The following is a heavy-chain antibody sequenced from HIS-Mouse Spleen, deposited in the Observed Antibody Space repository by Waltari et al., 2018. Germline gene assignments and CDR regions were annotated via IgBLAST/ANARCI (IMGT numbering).Heavy chain of an antibody. CDR1: GFTFSSYW. D-gene: IGHD7-27*01. V-gene: IGHV3-7*01. J-gene: IGHJ4*02. CDR2: IKKDGSEK. Sequence: EVQLVESGGGLVQPGGSLRLSCAASGFTFSSYWMSWVRQAPGKGLGWVANIKKDGSEKYYVDSVKGRFTISRDNAKNSLYLQMNSLRAEDTAVYYCARDGGTGDFDYWGQGTLVTVSS. CDR3: ARDGGTGDFDY.